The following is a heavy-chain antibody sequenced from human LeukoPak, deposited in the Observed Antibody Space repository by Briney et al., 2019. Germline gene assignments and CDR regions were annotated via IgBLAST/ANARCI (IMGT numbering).Heavy chain of an antibody. CDR2: FAPEDGET. CDR3: ATQARGYFYY. CDR1: GYTLTELS. Sequence: ASVKVSCKGSGYTLTELSMHWVRQAPGKGLEWMGGFAPEDGETIYAQKFQGRVTMTEDTSTDTAYMELSSLRSEDTAVYSCATQARGYFYYWGQGTLVTVSS. V-gene: IGHV1-24*01. J-gene: IGHJ4*02.